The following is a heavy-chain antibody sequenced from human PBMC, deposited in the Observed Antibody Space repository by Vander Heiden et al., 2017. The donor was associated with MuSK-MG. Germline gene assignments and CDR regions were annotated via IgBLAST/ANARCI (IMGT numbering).Heavy chain of an antibody. Sequence: QVQLVQSGAEVKKPGASVKVSCKASGYTFTSYYRHWVRQAPGQGLEWMGIINPSGGSTSYAQKFQGRVTMTRDTSTSTVYMELSSLRSEDTAVYYCARDRSPAGVATSYYFDYWGQGTLVTVSS. J-gene: IGHJ4*02. CDR3: ARDRSPAGVATSYYFDY. V-gene: IGHV1-46*03. CDR2: INPSGGST. CDR1: GYTFTSYY. D-gene: IGHD5-12*01.